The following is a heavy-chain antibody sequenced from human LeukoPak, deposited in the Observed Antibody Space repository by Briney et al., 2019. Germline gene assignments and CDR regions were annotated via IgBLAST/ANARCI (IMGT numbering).Heavy chain of an antibody. V-gene: IGHV1-69*04. CDR3: AREGNYGGNGDAFDI. D-gene: IGHD4-23*01. J-gene: IGHJ3*02. Sequence: SVKVSCKASGGTFSSYAISWVRQAPGQGLEWMGRIIPILGIANYAQKFQGRVTITADKSTSTAYMELSSLRSEDTAVYYCAREGNYGGNGDAFDIWGQGTMVTVSS. CDR2: IIPILGIA. CDR1: GGTFSSYA.